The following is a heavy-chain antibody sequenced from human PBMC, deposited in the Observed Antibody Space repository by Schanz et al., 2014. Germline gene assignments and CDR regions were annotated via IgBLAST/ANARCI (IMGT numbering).Heavy chain of an antibody. CDR2: ISDRGDGT. Sequence: EQVFESGGGFVQPGGSLRLSCATSGFTFTTFAMTWVRQAPGKGLEWVSGISDRGDGTNYGDSVRGRFTISRDNSRNTVYLQMNNVGVDDTATYYCVKTDAGWRFDYWGQGTLVIVSS. CDR3: VKTDAGWRFDY. J-gene: IGHJ4*02. D-gene: IGHD6-19*01. CDR1: GFTFTTFA. V-gene: IGHV3-23*01.